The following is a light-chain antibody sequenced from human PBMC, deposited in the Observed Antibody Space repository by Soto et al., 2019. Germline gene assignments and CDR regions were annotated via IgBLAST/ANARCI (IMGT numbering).Light chain of an antibody. Sequence: QSALTQPASVSGSPGQSITIACTGTSSDVGGYKYVSGYQRHPGKAPKRMIYEVSNRPSGVSNRFSGSKSGNTASLTISWLQAEDEADYYCSSYSSSNTLVFGTGTKVTVL. J-gene: IGLJ1*01. CDR1: SSDVGGYKY. V-gene: IGLV2-14*01. CDR2: EVS. CDR3: SSYSSSNTLV.